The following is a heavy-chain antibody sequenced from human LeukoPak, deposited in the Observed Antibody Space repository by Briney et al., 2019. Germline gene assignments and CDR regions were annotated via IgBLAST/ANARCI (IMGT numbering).Heavy chain of an antibody. J-gene: IGHJ6*02. CDR1: GGSISSYY. Sequence: PSETLSLTCTVSGGSISSYYWSWIRQPPGKGLEWNGYIYYSGSTNYNPSLKSRVTISVDTSKNQFSLKLSSVTAADTAVYYCARLRRPIEYYYYYYGMDVWGQGTTVTVSS. CDR2: IYYSGST. V-gene: IGHV4-59*01. CDR3: ARLRRPIEYYYYYYGMDV.